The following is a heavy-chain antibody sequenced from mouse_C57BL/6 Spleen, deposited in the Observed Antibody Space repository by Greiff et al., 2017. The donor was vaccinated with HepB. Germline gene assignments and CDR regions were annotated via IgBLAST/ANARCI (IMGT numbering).Heavy chain of an antibody. J-gene: IGHJ1*03. CDR3: ASLHYCGGYFDV. V-gene: IGHV1-61*01. CDR2: IYPSDSET. CDR1: GYTFTSYW. Sequence: QVQLQQPGAELVRPGSSVKLSCKASGYTFTSYWMDWVKQRPGQGLEWIGNIYPSDSETHYNQKFKDKATLTVDKSSSTAYMQLSSLTSEDSAVYYGASLHYCGGYFDVWGTGTTVTVSS. D-gene: IGHD1-2*01.